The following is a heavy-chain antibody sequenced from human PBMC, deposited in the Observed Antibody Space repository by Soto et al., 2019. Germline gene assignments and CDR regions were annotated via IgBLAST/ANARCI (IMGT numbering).Heavy chain of an antibody. CDR3: AIYAAMEPTFDY. V-gene: IGHV4-30-4*01. CDR2: IYYSGST. CDR1: GGSISSGDYY. D-gene: IGHD5-18*01. Sequence: QVQLQESGPGLVKPSQTLSLTCTVSGGSISSGDYYWSWIRQPPGKGLEWIGYIYYSGSTYYNPSLKSRVTISVDTSKNQFSLKLNSVTAADTAVYSWAIYAAMEPTFDYWGQGTLVTVSS. J-gene: IGHJ4*02.